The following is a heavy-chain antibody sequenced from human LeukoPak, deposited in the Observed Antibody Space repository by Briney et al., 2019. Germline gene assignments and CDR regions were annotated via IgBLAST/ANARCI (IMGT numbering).Heavy chain of an antibody. CDR1: GVSISSYY. Sequence: TSSETLSLTCTVSGVSISSYYWSWIRQPPGKGLEWIGYIYYSGSTNYNPSLKSRVTISVDTSKNQFSLKLSSVTAADTAVYYCARGGGGDLNLWGQGTLVTVSS. CDR2: IYYSGST. D-gene: IGHD2-21*02. J-gene: IGHJ5*02. CDR3: ARGGGGDLNL. V-gene: IGHV4-59*01.